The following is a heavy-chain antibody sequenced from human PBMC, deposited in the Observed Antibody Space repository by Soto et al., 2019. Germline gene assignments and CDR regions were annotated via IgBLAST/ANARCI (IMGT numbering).Heavy chain of an antibody. Sequence: GGSLRLSCAASGFTLSDYWMHWVRQVPGKGLVWVSLISSDGSTTNYAASVKGRFTVSRDNAKHTLYLQMISRRADDTAVYYCARDPRGYPDYWGQGTLVTVSS. D-gene: IGHD3-22*01. CDR1: GFTLSDYW. J-gene: IGHJ4*02. CDR3: ARDPRGYPDY. CDR2: ISSDGSTT. V-gene: IGHV3-74*01.